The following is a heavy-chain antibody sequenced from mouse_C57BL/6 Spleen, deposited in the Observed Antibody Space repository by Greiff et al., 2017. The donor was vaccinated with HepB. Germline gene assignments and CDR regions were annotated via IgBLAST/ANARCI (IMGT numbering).Heavy chain of an antibody. CDR3: ATGTGWYFDV. D-gene: IGHD4-1*01. CDR2: ISSGSSTI. J-gene: IGHJ1*03. V-gene: IGHV5-17*01. CDR1: GFTFSDYG. Sequence: EVKLVESGGGLVKPGGSLKLSCAASGFTFSDYGMHWVRQAPEKGLEWVAYISSGSSTIYYADTVKGRFTISRDNAKNTLFLQMTSLRSEATAMYYCATGTGWYFDVWGTGTTVTVSS.